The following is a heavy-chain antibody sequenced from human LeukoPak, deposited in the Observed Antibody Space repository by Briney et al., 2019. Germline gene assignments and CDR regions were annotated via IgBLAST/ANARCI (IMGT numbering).Heavy chain of an antibody. J-gene: IGHJ4*02. CDR3: ARDPGSGYDRDY. CDR1: GFTFIDYS. V-gene: IGHV3-11*04. Sequence: GGSLRLSCAASGFTFIDYSMSWIHQAPGKGLEWVSYISSSGSTIYYADSVKGRFTISRDDAKNSLYLQMNSLRAEDTAVYYCARDPGSGYDRDYWGQGTLVTVSS. CDR2: ISSSGSTI. D-gene: IGHD5-12*01.